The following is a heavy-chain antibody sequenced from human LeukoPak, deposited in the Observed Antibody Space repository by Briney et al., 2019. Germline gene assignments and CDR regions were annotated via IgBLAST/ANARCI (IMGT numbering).Heavy chain of an antibody. CDR1: GYTFTSYG. D-gene: IGHD3-10*01. J-gene: IGHJ4*02. V-gene: IGHV1-18*01. Sequence: ASVKVPCKASGYTFTSYGISWVRQAPGQGLEWMGWISAYNGNTNYAQKLQGRVTMTTDTSTSTAYMELRSLRSDDTAVYYCARAGGGGSGSYYPLDYWGQGTLVTVSS. CDR3: ARAGGGGSGSYYPLDY. CDR2: ISAYNGNT.